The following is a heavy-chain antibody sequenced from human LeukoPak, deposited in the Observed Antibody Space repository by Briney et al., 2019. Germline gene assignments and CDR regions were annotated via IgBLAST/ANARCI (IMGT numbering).Heavy chain of an antibody. CDR1: GFTFSSYG. D-gene: IGHD3-10*01. CDR3: TKDYYGI. J-gene: IGHJ3*02. CDR2: ISYDGSNK. V-gene: IGHV3-30*18. Sequence: GGSLRLSCAASGFTFSSYGMHWVRQAPGKGLEWVAVISYDGSNKIYADPVRGRFTISRDNSKNTLYVQMNSLRVEDTAMYYCTKDYYGIWGQGTMVTVSS.